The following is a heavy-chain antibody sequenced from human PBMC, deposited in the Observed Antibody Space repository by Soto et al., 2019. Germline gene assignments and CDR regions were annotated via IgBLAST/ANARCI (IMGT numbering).Heavy chain of an antibody. CDR2: IYYSGST. Sequence: PSETLSLSCTVAGYSISSYYGSCIKEPPGKVLEWIGYIYYSGSTNYNPSLKSRVTISVDTSKNQFSLKLSFVTAADTAVYYCARGHSGYDFRSAFYGMDVWGQGTTVTVS. J-gene: IGHJ6*02. D-gene: IGHD3-3*01. CDR3: ARGHSGYDFRSAFYGMDV. CDR1: GYSISSYY. V-gene: IGHV4-59*01.